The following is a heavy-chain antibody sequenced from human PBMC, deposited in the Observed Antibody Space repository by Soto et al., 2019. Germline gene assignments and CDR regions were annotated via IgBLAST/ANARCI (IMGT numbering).Heavy chain of an antibody. J-gene: IGHJ3*02. CDR3: ARDTYYYDSSDHFSADAFDI. V-gene: IGHV3-74*01. D-gene: IGHD3-22*01. Sequence: EVQLVESGGGLVQPGGSLRLSCAASGFTSSSYWIHWVRQAPGKGLVWVSGISNDGSSTNYADSVKGRFTISRDNAKNTVYLKMNSLRAEDTAVYYCARDTYYYDSSDHFSADAFDIWGQGTMVTVSS. CDR1: GFTSSSYW. CDR2: ISNDGSST.